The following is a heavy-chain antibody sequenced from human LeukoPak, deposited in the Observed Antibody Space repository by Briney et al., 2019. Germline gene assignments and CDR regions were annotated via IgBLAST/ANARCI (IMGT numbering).Heavy chain of an antibody. CDR3: ARDCSGGSCYGAFDI. J-gene: IGHJ3*02. CDR2: IYYSGST. CDR1: GGSISSGDYY. Sequence: SETLSLTCTVSGGSISSGDYYWSWIRQPPGKGLEWIGYIYYSGSTYYNPSLKSRITISVDTSENRFSLKLSSVTATDTAVYYCARDCSGGSCYGAFDIWGQGTMVTVSS. V-gene: IGHV4-30-4*01. D-gene: IGHD2-15*01.